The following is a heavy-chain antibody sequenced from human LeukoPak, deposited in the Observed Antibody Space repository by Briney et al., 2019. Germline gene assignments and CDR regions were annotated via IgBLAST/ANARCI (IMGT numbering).Heavy chain of an antibody. CDR1: GGSISSYY. D-gene: IGHD1-20*01. CDR2: IYYSGST. V-gene: IGHV4-59*01. J-gene: IGHJ4*02. CDR3: ARERRRYNWNDGGRRIDY. Sequence: PSETLSLTCTVSGGSISSYYWSWIRQPPGKGLEWIGNIYYSGSTNYNPSLKSRVTISVDTSKNQFSLKLSSVTAADTAVYYCARERRRYNWNDGGRRIDYWGQGTLVTVSS.